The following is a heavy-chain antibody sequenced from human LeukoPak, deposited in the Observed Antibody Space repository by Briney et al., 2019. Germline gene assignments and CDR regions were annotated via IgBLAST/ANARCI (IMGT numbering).Heavy chain of an antibody. CDR2: INHSGST. J-gene: IGHJ4*02. D-gene: IGHD3-22*01. CDR1: GGSFSGYY. Sequence: PSETLSLTCAVYGGSFSGYYWSWIRQPPGKGLEWIGEINHSGSTNYNPSLKSRVTISVDTSKNQFSLKLSSVTAADTAVYYCARWASAFYDSSGYYYEELFDYWGQGTLVTVSS. CDR3: ARWASAFYDSSGYYYEELFDY. V-gene: IGHV4-34*01.